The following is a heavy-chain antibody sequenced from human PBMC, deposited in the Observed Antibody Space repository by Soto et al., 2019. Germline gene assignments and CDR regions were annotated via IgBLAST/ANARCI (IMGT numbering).Heavy chain of an antibody. V-gene: IGHV6-1*01. CDR2: TYYRSKWYR. Sequence: SQTLSLTCVISGDSVSSNSAAWNWIRQSPSRGLEWLGRTYYRSKWYREYAPSVKSRITINPDTSKNQFSLQLNSVSPDDTAVYYYARTVGWLDPWGQGSLVTVSS. CDR3: ARTVGWLDP. CDR1: GDSVSSNSAA. D-gene: IGHD2-15*01. J-gene: IGHJ5*02.